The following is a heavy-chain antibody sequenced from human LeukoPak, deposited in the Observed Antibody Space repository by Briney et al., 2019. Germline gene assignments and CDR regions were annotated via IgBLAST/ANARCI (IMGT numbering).Heavy chain of an antibody. D-gene: IGHD3-16*02. CDR1: GFTFSGSA. CDR2: NSYIGANS. J-gene: IGHJ3*01. CDR3: ARDMQLST. Sequence: GRSLRLSCAASGFTFSGSAMSGVRQAPGGGLEWVSLNSYIGANSYYTGSVRGRFTISRDNSKDTLFLQLNSLRAEDTAIYYCARDMQLSTWGLGTMVTVSS. V-gene: IGHV3-23*01.